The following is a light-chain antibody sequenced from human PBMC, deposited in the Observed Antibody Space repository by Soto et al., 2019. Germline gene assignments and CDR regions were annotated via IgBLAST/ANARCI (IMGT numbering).Light chain of an antibody. V-gene: IGKV3-11*01. CDR3: QQHNIWPWT. CDR2: DAS. CDR1: QSVFKY. J-gene: IGKJ1*01. Sequence: EIVLTQSPATLSLSPGERATLSCRASQSVFKYLAWYQQTPGQAPRLLIYDASNRATGIPARFSGRVSGTDFTLTISSLEPEDFAGYYCQQHNIWPWTLGQGTKVDIK.